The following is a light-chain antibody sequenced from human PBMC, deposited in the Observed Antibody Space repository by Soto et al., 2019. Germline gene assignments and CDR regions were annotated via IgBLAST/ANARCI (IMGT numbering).Light chain of an antibody. J-gene: IGKJ1*01. CDR1: QSVGGSF. CDR3: QQYHSSPRT. V-gene: IGKV3-20*01. Sequence: ETVLTQSPGTLSLSPGERATLSCRASQSVGGSFLAWYQQRPGQAPRLLIYHTSYRATGIPDRFSGSGFGTDFTLTISRLEPEDFEVYYCQQYHSSPRTVGQGTKGEIK. CDR2: HTS.